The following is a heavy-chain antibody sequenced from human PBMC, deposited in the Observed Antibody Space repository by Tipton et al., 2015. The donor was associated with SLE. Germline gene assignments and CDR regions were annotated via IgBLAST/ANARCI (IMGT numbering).Heavy chain of an antibody. Sequence: TLSLTCTVSGGSIFSHYWSWIRQTPERGLEWIGYVFYTGETYYAPSLKNRVTISADTSRSQVSLNLRSVTAADTAVYYCARGLRADRSSHFDYWGQGTLATVSS. V-gene: IGHV4-59*11. D-gene: IGHD3-22*01. CDR3: ARGLRADRSSHFDY. J-gene: IGHJ4*02. CDR1: GGSIFSHY. CDR2: VFYTGET.